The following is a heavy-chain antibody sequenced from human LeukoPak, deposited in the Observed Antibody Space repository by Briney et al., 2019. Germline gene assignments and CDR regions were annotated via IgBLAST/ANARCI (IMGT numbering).Heavy chain of an antibody. V-gene: IGHV3-30-3*01. J-gene: IGHJ4*02. CDR2: ISYDGGTK. CDR3: ATLQEN. Sequence: GRSLRLSCAASGFAFSTYAMHWVRQAPGKGLEWVAVISYDGGTKYYADSVKGRFTIPRDNSKNTLYLQMNSLRVEDTAVYYCATLQENWGQGTLVSVSS. CDR1: GFAFSTYA.